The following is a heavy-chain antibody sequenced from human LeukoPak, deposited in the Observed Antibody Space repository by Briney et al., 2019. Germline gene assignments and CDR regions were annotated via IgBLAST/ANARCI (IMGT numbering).Heavy chain of an antibody. CDR1: GFTFSSYA. CDR3: AKAHYYGSGSYRAIDY. CDR2: ISYDGSNK. Sequence: PGGSLRLSCAASGFTFSSYAMHWVRQAPGKGLEWVAVISYDGSNKYYADSVKGRFTISRDNSKNTLYLQMNSLRAEDTAVYYCAKAHYYGSGSYRAIDYWGQGTLVTVSS. D-gene: IGHD3-10*01. V-gene: IGHV3-30-3*01. J-gene: IGHJ4*02.